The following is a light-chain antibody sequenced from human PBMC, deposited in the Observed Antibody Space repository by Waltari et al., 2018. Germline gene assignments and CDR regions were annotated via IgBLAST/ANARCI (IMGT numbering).Light chain of an antibody. Sequence: QSVLTQPPSASGTPGQRVTISCSGGTSNIGQTYVFWLQQLPGPAPKVLTYMNSARARWGTDRFSGSTAGTSASLAIGGLRSEDEADYYCAAWDASLHAWLFGGGTKLTVL. CDR1: TSNIGQTY. CDR2: MNS. V-gene: IGLV1-47*01. CDR3: AAWDASLHAWL. J-gene: IGLJ3*02.